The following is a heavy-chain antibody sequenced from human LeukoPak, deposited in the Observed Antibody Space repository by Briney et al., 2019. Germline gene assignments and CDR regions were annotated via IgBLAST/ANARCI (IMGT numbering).Heavy chain of an antibody. CDR1: VFPFSSYV. J-gene: IGHJ4*02. CDR3: VKSSSSWYEFVY. V-gene: IGHV3-64D*06. D-gene: IGHD6-13*01. Sequence: GGSLRLSCSASVFPFSSYVMRWVPQAPGKGLEFVSAFSRNGGSTYYADPVKGRLTISRDNSKHTLYLQMSSLRAEDPAVYYCVKSSSSWYEFVYWGQGTLVTVSS. CDR2: FSRNGGST.